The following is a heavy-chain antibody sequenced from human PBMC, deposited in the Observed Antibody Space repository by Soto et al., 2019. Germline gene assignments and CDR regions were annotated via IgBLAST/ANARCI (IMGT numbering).Heavy chain of an antibody. CDR3: ARIPLPARGWGPWIHLYFDS. J-gene: IGHJ4*02. Sequence: SETLSLTCSVSGYLISSGYYWGWIRQTPGKGLEWLGSIDYSGRTYYNPSLKSRVSTSVDLSKNQFSLNLRSVTAADTAIYFCARIPLPARGWGPWIHLYFDSWGRGALVTVSS. CDR2: IDYSGRT. D-gene: IGHD5-18*01. CDR1: GYLISSGYY. V-gene: IGHV4-38-2*01.